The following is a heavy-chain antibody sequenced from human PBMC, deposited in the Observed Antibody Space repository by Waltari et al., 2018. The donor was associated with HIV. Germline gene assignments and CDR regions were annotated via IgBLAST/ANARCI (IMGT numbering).Heavy chain of an antibody. Sequence: QVHLVQSGAELRKPGASVTVSCKASGYTFTNYVITWVRQAPGQGLEWMGWISGYNGDTKYAQKVRGRVTMTTDTSTSTAYLEMGSLRFDDTAVYYCARDHYYGSSGYYSDYWGQGTLVTVSS. CDR3: ARDHYYGSSGYYSDY. CDR2: ISGYNGDT. CDR1: GYTFTNYV. J-gene: IGHJ4*02. V-gene: IGHV1-18*01. D-gene: IGHD3-22*01.